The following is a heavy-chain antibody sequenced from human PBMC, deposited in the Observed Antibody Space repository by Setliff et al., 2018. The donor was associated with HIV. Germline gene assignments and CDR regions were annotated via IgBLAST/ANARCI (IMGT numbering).Heavy chain of an antibody. CDR1: GESFSGYY. Sequence: PSETLSLTCAVYGESFSGYYWSWIRQPPGKGLEWIGEINHSGSTNYNPSLESRVTISVDTSKNQFSLKVNSVTAADTAVYYCARGITIFGVVIMGYYYCMDVWGKGTTVTVSS. CDR2: INHSGST. V-gene: IGHV4-34*01. CDR3: ARGITIFGVVIMGYYYCMDV. J-gene: IGHJ6*03. D-gene: IGHD3-3*01.